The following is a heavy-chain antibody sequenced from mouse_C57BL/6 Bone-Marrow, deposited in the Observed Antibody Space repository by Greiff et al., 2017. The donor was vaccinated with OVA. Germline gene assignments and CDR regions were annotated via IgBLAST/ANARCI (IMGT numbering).Heavy chain of an antibody. V-gene: IGHV5-4*01. J-gene: IGHJ1*03. CDR1: GFTFSSYA. Sequence: EVQRVESGGGLVKPGGSLKLSSAASGFTFSSYAMSWVRQTPEKRLEWVATISDGGSYTYYPDNVKGRFTISRDNAKNNLYLQMSHLKSEDTAMYYCARDYYGSSYDPYWYFDVWGTGTTVTVSS. CDR3: ARDYYGSSYDPYWYFDV. CDR2: ISDGGSYT. D-gene: IGHD1-1*01.